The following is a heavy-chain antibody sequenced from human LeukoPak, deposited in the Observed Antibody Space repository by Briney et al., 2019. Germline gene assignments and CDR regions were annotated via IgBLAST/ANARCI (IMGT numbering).Heavy chain of an antibody. J-gene: IGHJ6*03. D-gene: IGHD5-12*01. CDR2: INWNGGST. Sequence: PGGSLRLSCAASGFTFDDYGMSWVRQAPGKGLEWVSGINWNGGSTGYADSVKGRFTISRDNAKNSLYLQMNSLRAEDTALYHCAREGSVGSIVATNDYYYMDVWGKGTTVTVSS. V-gene: IGHV3-20*01. CDR1: GFTFDDYG. CDR3: AREGSVGSIVATNDYYYMDV.